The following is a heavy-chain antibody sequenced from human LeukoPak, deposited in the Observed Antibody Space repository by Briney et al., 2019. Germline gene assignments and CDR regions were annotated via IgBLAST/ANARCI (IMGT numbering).Heavy chain of an antibody. J-gene: IGHJ6*03. D-gene: IGHD1-1*01. V-gene: IGHV3-13*01. CDR2: IGTASDT. Sequence: GGSLRLSCAASGFTFSSFDTHWVRQPTGQGLEWVSTIGTASDTYYPGSVEGRFTLSRDNAKNSLFLQMNSLTAGDTAVCYCTRGPPRGKYYYMDVWGKGTTVTVSS. CDR1: GFTFSSFD. CDR3: TRGPPRGKYYYMDV.